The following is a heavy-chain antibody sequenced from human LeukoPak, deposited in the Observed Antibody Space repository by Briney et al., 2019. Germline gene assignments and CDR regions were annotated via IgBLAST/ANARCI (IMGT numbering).Heavy chain of an antibody. Sequence: PSETLSLTCTVSGGSISSGSYYWSWIRQPAGKGLEWIGRIYTSGSTNYNPSLKSRVTISVDTSKNQFSLKLSSVTAADTAVYYCARAQQLTYFDYWGQGTLVTVSP. CDR2: IYTSGST. D-gene: IGHD6-13*01. V-gene: IGHV4-61*02. J-gene: IGHJ4*02. CDR3: ARAQQLTYFDY. CDR1: GGSISSGSYY.